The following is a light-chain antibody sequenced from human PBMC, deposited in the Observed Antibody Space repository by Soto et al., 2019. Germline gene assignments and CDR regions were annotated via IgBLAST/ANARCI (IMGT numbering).Light chain of an antibody. CDR3: RHYNSYSGT. J-gene: IGKJ5*01. CDR1: QGIDTS. CDR2: AAS. V-gene: IGKV1-9*01. Sequence: ILLTQSPSSLSASVGDRVTITCRASQGIDTSLAWYQQKPGKAPKLLIYAASNFQSGVPSRFSGSGPGTHFTLTISSLQPEDFATYYCRHYNSYSGTFGQGTRLEIK.